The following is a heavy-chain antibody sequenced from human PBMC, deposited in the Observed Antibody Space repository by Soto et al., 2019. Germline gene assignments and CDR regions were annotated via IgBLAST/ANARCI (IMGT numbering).Heavy chain of an antibody. CDR2: ISSSSSYI. CDR3: ARRDCSSTSCPPGGY. V-gene: IGHV3-21*01. D-gene: IGHD2-2*01. CDR1: GFTFSSYS. J-gene: IGHJ4*02. Sequence: PGGSLRLSCAASGFTFSSYSMNWVRQAPGQGLEWVSSISSSSSYIYYADSVKGRFTISRDNAKNSLYLQMNSLRAEDTAVYYCARRDCSSTSCPPGGYWGQGTLVTVCS.